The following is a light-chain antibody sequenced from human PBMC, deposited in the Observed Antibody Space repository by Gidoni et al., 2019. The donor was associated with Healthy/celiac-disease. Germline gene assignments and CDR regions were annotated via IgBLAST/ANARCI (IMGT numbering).Light chain of an antibody. CDR1: QSVSSN. CDR3: QQYNNWPPLT. J-gene: IGKJ4*01. CDR2: GAS. Sequence: EIVMTQSPATLSVSPGERATLSCRASQSVSSNLAWYQQKPGQAPRLLIYGASTRATGIPARFSGSGSVTEFTLTISRLPSEDFAVYYCQQYNNWPPLTFGGGTKVEIK. V-gene: IGKV3-15*01.